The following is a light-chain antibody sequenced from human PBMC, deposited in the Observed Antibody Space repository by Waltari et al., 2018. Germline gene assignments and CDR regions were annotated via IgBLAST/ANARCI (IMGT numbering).Light chain of an antibody. V-gene: IGKV4-1*01. Sequence: DIVMTQSPDSLAVSVGERATINCKSSQSVLKSSNNKNHLAWYQQKAGQPPKLLIYWASTRESGVPDRFSGRATGTDFTLTISSLQAEDVAVYYCQKYYSPPPYTFGQGTKLEIK. CDR2: WAS. CDR1: QSVLKSSNNKNH. CDR3: QKYYSPPPYT. J-gene: IGKJ2*01.